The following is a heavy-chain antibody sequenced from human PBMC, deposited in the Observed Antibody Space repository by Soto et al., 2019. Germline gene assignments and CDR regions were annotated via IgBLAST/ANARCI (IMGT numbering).Heavy chain of an antibody. CDR2: IYYTGTT. D-gene: IGHD3-16*01. V-gene: IGHV4-59*08. Sequence: SETLSLTCTVSGGSISSYYWSWIRQPPGKGLEWIGYIYYTGTTNYNPSLKSRVTISVDTSKNQFSLKLSSVTAADTAVYYCARHKGGYYSGVDVWGQGTTVT. CDR1: GGSISSYY. CDR3: ARHKGGYYSGVDV. J-gene: IGHJ6*02.